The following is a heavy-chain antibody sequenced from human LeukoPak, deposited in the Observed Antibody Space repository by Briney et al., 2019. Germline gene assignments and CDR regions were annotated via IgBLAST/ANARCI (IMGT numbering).Heavy chain of an antibody. V-gene: IGHV3-21*01. CDR3: ARRYYDSSGTAPDY. Sequence: GGSLRLSCAASGFTFSSYSMKWVRQAPGKGLEWVSSISSSSTYIYYADSVKGRFTISRDNAKNSLYLQMNSLRAEDTAFYYCARRYYDSSGTAPDYWGQGTLVTVSS. CDR2: ISSSSTYI. CDR1: GFTFSSYS. J-gene: IGHJ4*02. D-gene: IGHD3-22*01.